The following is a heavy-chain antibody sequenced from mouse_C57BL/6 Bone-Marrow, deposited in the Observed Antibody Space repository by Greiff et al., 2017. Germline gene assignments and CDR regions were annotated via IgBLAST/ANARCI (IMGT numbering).Heavy chain of an antibody. CDR3: ARAITTVVALYAMDY. J-gene: IGHJ4*01. V-gene: IGHV1-18*01. CDR2: INPNNGGT. Sequence: VQLQQSGPELVKPGASVQIPCKASGYTFTDYNMDWVKQSHGKSLEWIGDINPNNGGTIYNQKFKGKATLTVDKSSSTAYMELRSLTSEDTAVYYCARAITTVVALYAMDYWGQGTSVTVSS. D-gene: IGHD1-1*01. CDR1: GYTFTDYN.